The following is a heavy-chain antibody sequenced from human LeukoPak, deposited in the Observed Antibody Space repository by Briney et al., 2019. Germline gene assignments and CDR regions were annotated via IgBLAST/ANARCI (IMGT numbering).Heavy chain of an antibody. D-gene: IGHD3-22*01. CDR2: INHSGST. CDR3: ARGLDYDSSGLPGYFDY. CDR1: GGSFSGYY. Sequence: ASETLSLTCAVYGGSFSGYYWSWVRQPPGKGLEWIGEINHSGSTNYNPSLKSRVSISVDTSKDQFSLKLSSVTAADTAVYYCARGLDYDSSGLPGYFDYWGQGTLVTVSS. J-gene: IGHJ4*02. V-gene: IGHV4-34*01.